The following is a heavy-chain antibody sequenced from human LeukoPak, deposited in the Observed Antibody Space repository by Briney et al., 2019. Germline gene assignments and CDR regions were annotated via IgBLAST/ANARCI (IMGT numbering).Heavy chain of an antibody. CDR2: INHSGST. Sequence: SETLSLTCAVYGGSFSGYYWSWIRQPPGKGLEWIGEINHSGSTNYNLSLKSRVTISVDTSKNQFSLKLSSVTAADTAVYYCASSRGYYDSSGYYYDGLDYWGQGTLVTVSS. CDR1: GGSFSGYY. J-gene: IGHJ4*02. CDR3: ASSRGYYDSSGYYYDGLDY. V-gene: IGHV4-34*01. D-gene: IGHD3-22*01.